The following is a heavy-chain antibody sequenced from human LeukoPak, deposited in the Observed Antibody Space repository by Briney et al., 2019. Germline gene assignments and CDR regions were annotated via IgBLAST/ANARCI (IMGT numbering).Heavy chain of an antibody. CDR2: IIPIFGTA. CDR1: GGTFSNYA. J-gene: IGHJ4*02. V-gene: IGHV1-69*13. D-gene: IGHD2-15*01. CDR3: ARGYCSGGSCYSFDY. Sequence: GASVKVSCKASGGTFSNYAISCVRQAPGQGLEWMGGIIPIFGTANSAQNFQGRVTITADESTSTAYMELSSLRSEDTAVYYCARGYCSGGSCYSFDYWGQGTLVTVSS.